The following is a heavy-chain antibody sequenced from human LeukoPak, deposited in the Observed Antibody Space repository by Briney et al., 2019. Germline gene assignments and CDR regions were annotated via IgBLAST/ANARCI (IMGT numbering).Heavy chain of an antibody. CDR1: GFTFSSYA. CDR2: ISSNGGST. CDR3: ARGVVPRYSYGYFDY. Sequence: GGSLRLSCAASGFTFSSYAMHWVRQAPGKGLEYVSAISSNGGSTYYANSVKGRFTISRDNSKNTLYLQMNSLRAEDTAVYYCARGVVPRYSYGYFDYWGQGTLVTVSS. V-gene: IGHV3-64*01. J-gene: IGHJ4*02. D-gene: IGHD5-18*01.